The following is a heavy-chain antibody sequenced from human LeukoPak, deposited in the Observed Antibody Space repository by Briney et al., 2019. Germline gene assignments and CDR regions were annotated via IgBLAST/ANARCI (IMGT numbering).Heavy chain of an antibody. CDR2: ISGSGGST. CDR1: GFTFSSYA. V-gene: IGHV3-23*01. Sequence: PGGSLRLSCAASGFTFSSYAMSWVRQAPGKGLEWVSAISGSGGSTYSADYVKGRFTISRDNSKTTLHLQMNSLRAEDTAVYYCAKDRVNSGSYPYYFDYWGQGTLVTVSS. J-gene: IGHJ4*02. CDR3: AKDRVNSGSYPYYFDY. D-gene: IGHD1-26*01.